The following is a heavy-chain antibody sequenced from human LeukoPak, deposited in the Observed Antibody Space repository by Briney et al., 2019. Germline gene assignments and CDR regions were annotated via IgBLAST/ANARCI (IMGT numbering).Heavy chain of an antibody. Sequence: GGSLRLSCAASGFTFSNYWMSWVRQAPGKGLEWVANMKQDGSEKYYVDSEKGRFTISRDNAKNSLYLQMNSLRVEDTAVYYCATSLEGYWLTSFDYWGQGTLVTVSS. D-gene: IGHD2-8*02. CDR1: GFTFSNYW. V-gene: IGHV3-7*01. J-gene: IGHJ4*02. CDR3: ATSLEGYWLTSFDY. CDR2: MKQDGSEK.